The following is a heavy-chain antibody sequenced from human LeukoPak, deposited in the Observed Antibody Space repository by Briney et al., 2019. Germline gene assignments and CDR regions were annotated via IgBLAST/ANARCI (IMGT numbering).Heavy chain of an antibody. CDR2: INWNGGST. CDR1: GFTFDDYG. V-gene: IGHV3-20*04. CDR3: ARVGTQWFGELVSFIVPYYYYMDV. Sequence: RPGGSLRLSCAASGFTFDDYGMSWVRQAPGKGLEWVSGINWNGGSTGYADSVKGRFTISRDNAKNSLYLQMNSLRAEDTALYYCARVGTQWFGELVSFIVPYYYYMDVWGKGTTVTVSS. D-gene: IGHD3-10*01. J-gene: IGHJ6*03.